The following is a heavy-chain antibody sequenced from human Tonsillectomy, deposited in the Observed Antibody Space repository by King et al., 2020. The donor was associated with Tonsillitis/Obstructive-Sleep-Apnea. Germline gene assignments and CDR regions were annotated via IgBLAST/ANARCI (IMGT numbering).Heavy chain of an antibody. CDR1: GFTFSDHY. CDR3: ARVSGSYYLDY. CDR2: TRNKASSYST. D-gene: IGHD1-26*01. J-gene: IGHJ4*02. V-gene: IGHV3-72*01. Sequence: VQLVESGGGLVQPGGSLRLSCAASGFTFSDHYMDWVRQAPGKGLEWVGRTRNKASSYSTEYAASVKGRFTISRDDSKNSLYLQVNTLRTDDTAVYYCARVSGSYYLDYRGQGTLVTVSS.